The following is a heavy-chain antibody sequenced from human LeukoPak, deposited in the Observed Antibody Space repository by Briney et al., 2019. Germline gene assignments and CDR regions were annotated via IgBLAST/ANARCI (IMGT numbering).Heavy chain of an antibody. D-gene: IGHD3-22*01. CDR1: GFTFSSYE. V-gene: IGHV3-48*03. J-gene: IGHJ4*02. CDR2: ISISGSTI. CDR3: ARDDYDSSGYYPPFFDY. Sequence: GGSLRLSCAASGFTFSSYEMNWVRQAPGKGLEWVSYISISGSTIYYADSVKGRFTISRDNAKNSLYLQMNSLRAEDTAVYYCARDDYDSSGYYPPFFDYWGQGTLVTVSS.